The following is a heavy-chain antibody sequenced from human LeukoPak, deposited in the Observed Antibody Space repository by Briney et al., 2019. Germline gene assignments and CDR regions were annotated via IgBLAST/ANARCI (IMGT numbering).Heavy chain of an antibody. Sequence: GGSLRLSCVASGFTFSSYAMSWVRQAPGKGLEWVSSISGSGGSTYYADSVKGRFTMSRDNSKNTLYLQMNSLRAEDTAVYYCAKTESSSYFYTYCNYWGQGTLVTVSS. CDR2: ISGSGGST. J-gene: IGHJ4*02. V-gene: IGHV3-23*01. CDR3: AKTESSSYFYTYCNY. CDR1: GFTFSSYA. D-gene: IGHD3-22*01.